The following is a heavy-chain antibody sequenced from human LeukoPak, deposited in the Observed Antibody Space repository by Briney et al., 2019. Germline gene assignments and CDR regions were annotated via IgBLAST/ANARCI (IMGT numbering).Heavy chain of an antibody. V-gene: IGHV3-33*01. J-gene: IGHJ4*02. CDR3: AREGVVAPIPVPYYLDY. D-gene: IGHD5-12*01. Sequence: GGSLRLSCAASGFTFRSYGMHWVRQAPGKGLEWVAVIWNDGSEKYSADSVKGRFTISRDNFKNTLDLQMNSLRVEDTAVYYCAREGVVAPIPVPYYLDYWGQGTLVTVFS. CDR1: GFTFRSYG. CDR2: IWNDGSEK.